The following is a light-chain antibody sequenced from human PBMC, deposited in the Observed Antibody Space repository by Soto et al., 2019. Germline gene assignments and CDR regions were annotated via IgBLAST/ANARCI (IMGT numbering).Light chain of an antibody. CDR1: SSDVGGYKY. CDR2: EVS. J-gene: IGLJ2*01. Sequence: QSALTQPASVSGSPGQSITISCTGTSSDVGGYKYVSWYQQHPDKAPKLIIFEVSNRPSEISSRFSGSKSGNTASLTISGRQAEDEADYYCASYTSSSTSVIFGRGTKLTVL. V-gene: IGLV2-14*01. CDR3: ASYTSSSTSVI.